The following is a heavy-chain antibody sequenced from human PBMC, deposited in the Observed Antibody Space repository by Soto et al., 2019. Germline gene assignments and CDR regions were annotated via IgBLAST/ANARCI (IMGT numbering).Heavy chain of an antibody. CDR2: IKQDGSEK. D-gene: IGHD6-19*01. CDR1: GFTFSSYW. J-gene: IGHJ4*02. Sequence: GGSLRLSCAASGFTFSSYWMSWVRQAPGKGLEWVANIKQDGSEKYYVDSVKRRFTISRDNAKNSLYLQMNSLRAEDTAVYYCAKDMVGGWYYFDYWGQGTLVTVSS. V-gene: IGHV3-7*01. CDR3: AKDMVGGWYYFDY.